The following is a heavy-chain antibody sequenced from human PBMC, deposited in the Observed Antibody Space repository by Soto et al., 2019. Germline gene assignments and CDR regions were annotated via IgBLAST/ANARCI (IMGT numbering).Heavy chain of an antibody. J-gene: IGHJ6*02. V-gene: IGHV1-69*01. CDR2: IMTFFGAA. Sequence: QVQLVQSGAEVRKPGSSVRVSSKASGDRFSTYAFNWVRQAPGQGLEWLGGIMTFFGAAMYAQKFQGRVTITADELTTTVYMELSGLRYEDTAVYYCARGGKERFRGPGMDVWGQGTTVTVSS. D-gene: IGHD1-1*01. CDR1: GDRFSTYA. CDR3: ARGGKERFRGPGMDV.